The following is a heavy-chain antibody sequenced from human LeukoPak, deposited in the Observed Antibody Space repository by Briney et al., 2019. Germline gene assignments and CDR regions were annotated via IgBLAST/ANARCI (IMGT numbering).Heavy chain of an antibody. CDR2: INTDGTTI. CDR1: GFTFSSYA. V-gene: IGHV3-74*01. J-gene: IGHJ3*02. CDR3: AKDSRTYDYVWGSYRTDAFDI. D-gene: IGHD3-16*02. Sequence: GGSLRLSCAASGFTFSSYAMSWVRQAPGKGLMWVSRINTDGTTIGYADSVKGRFTISRDNTKNTLYLQMNSLRAEDTAVYYCAKDSRTYDYVWGSYRTDAFDIWGQGTMVTVSS.